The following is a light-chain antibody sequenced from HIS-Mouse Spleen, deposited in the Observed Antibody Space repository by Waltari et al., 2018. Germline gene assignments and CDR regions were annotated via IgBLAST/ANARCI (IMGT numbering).Light chain of an antibody. CDR1: TIGRTS. J-gene: IGLJ2*01. CDR3: QVWDSSSDHVV. V-gene: IGLV3-21*02. Sequence: SYVLTQPPSVSVAPGQPARITCGGNTIGRTSVHWYQQKPGKAPVLVVYDDSDRPSGIPERFSGSNSGNTATLTISRVEAGDEADYYCQVWDSSSDHVVFGGGTKLTVL. CDR2: DDS.